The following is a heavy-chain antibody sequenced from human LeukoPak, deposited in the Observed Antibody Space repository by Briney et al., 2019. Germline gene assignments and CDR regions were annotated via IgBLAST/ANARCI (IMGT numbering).Heavy chain of an antibody. V-gene: IGHV3-74*01. CDR2: LNSDGSST. J-gene: IGHJ6*03. Sequence: PGGSLRLSCAASGFTFSSYSMNWVRQAPGKGLVWVSRLNSDGSSTTYADSVKGRFTISRDDSKNTLYLQMNSLRAEDTAVYYCAMNTMVRGVMIMDVWGKGTTVTISS. D-gene: IGHD3-10*01. CDR1: GFTFSSYS. CDR3: AMNTMVRGVMIMDV.